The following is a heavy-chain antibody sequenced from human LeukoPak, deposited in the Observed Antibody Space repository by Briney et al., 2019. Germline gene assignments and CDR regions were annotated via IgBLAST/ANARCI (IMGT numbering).Heavy chain of an antibody. V-gene: IGHV1-69*13. D-gene: IGHD2-15*01. CDR1: GYTFTSYG. Sequence: ASVKVSCKASGYTFTSYGISWVRQAPGQGLEWMGGIIPIFGTANYAQKFQGRVTITADESTSTAYMELSSLRSEDTAVYYCARGGGPNGDAFDIWGQGTMVAVSS. CDR2: IIPIFGTA. CDR3: ARGGGPNGDAFDI. J-gene: IGHJ3*02.